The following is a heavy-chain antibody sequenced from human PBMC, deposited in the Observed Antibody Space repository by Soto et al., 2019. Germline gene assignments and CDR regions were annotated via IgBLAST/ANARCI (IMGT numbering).Heavy chain of an antibody. CDR3: ARARIVAVSGRTGGYYYYAMDL. D-gene: IGHD2-2*01. CDR1: GGTFTSYS. J-gene: IGHJ6*02. V-gene: IGHV1-69*01. CDR2: VIPRFGTT. Sequence: QVQLEQSGAEVKRPGSSVKVSCRASGGTFTSYSINWGRRAPGQGPEWMGAVIPRFGTTTYAQRFEGGVTVTADASTRQVFMEMSGLRSEDTAVYFCARARIVAVSGRTGGYYYYAMDLWGQGTAVIVSS.